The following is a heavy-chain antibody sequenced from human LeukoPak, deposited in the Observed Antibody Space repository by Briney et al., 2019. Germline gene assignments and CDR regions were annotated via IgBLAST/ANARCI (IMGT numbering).Heavy chain of an antibody. Sequence: PSETLSLTCTVSGGSISSYYWSWIRQPPGKGLEWIGYIYYSGSTNYNPSLKSRVTISVDTSKNQFSLKLSSVTAADTAVYYCARVGSDTAMVDYWGQGTLVTVSS. D-gene: IGHD5-18*01. CDR1: GGSISSYY. V-gene: IGHV4-59*01. J-gene: IGHJ4*02. CDR2: IYYSGST. CDR3: ARVGSDTAMVDY.